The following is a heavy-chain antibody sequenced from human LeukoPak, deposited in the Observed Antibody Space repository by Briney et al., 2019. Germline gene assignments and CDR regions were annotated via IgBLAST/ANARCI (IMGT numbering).Heavy chain of an antibody. Sequence: ASVKVSCKASGCTFTTYGISWVRPAPGQGLEWMGWIRAYNGNTNNAQNFQGRVTMTTDTSTSTAYMELRRLRSDTTAVYYCSREGKVGTTNHWFDSWGQGSLVTVSS. V-gene: IGHV1-18*01. D-gene: IGHD1-26*01. CDR2: IRAYNGNT. J-gene: IGHJ5*01. CDR3: SREGKVGTTNHWFDS. CDR1: GCTFTTYG.